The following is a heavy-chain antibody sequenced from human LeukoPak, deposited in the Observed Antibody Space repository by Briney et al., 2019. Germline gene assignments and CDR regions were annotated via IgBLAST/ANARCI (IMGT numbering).Heavy chain of an antibody. Sequence: ASVKVSCKASGYTFTGYYMHWVRQAPGRGLEWRGWINPNSGGTNYAQKFQGRVTMTRDTSISTAYMELSRLRSDDTAVYYCARENEWVLLDWGQGTLVTVSS. CDR1: GYTFTGYY. J-gene: IGHJ4*02. D-gene: IGHD1-26*01. V-gene: IGHV1-2*02. CDR3: ARENEWVLLD. CDR2: INPNSGGT.